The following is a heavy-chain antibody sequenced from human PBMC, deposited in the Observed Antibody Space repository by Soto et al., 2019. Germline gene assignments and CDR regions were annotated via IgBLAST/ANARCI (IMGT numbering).Heavy chain of an antibody. D-gene: IGHD3-22*01. J-gene: IGHJ5*02. CDR3: ARYYYDSSGYLGNWFDP. CDR1: GGSISSGGYS. CDR2: IYYSGST. V-gene: IGHV4-30-4*08. Sequence: LSLTCAVSGGSISSGGYSWSWIRQPPGKGLEWIGYIYYSGSTYYNPSLKSRVTISVDTSKNQFSLKLSPVTAADTAVYYCARYYYDSSGYLGNWFDPWGQGTLVTVSS.